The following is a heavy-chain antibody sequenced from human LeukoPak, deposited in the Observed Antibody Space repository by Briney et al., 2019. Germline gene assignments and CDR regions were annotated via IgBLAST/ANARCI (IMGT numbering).Heavy chain of an antibody. CDR3: AREYSASER. D-gene: IGHD5-12*01. CDR2: IDPYTGNT. J-gene: IGHJ4*02. Sequence: GASVKVSCEASGYTFVGYYLHWVRQAPGQGLEWMAWIDPYTGNTHYAQKFQGRITVTRDTSVSTTYMELSWLTSDDTARYYCAREYSASERWGQGTLVTVSS. CDR1: GYTFVGYY. V-gene: IGHV1-2*02.